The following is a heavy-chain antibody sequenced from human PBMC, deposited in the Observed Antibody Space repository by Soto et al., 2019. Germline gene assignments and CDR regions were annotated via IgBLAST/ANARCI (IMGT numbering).Heavy chain of an antibody. CDR3: VKSRGGNNFDFFD. CDR2: VRGNGDPP. V-gene: IGHV3-64D*06. CDR1: GFTFSSYA. Sequence: GGSLRLSCSASGFTFSSYAMHWVRQAPGKGLEYVSGVRGNGDPPFYADSVKGRFTVSRDNSKNTLYLQMSSLSADDTAVYYCVKSRGGNNFDFFDWGQGALVTVSS. D-gene: IGHD5-12*01. J-gene: IGHJ4*02.